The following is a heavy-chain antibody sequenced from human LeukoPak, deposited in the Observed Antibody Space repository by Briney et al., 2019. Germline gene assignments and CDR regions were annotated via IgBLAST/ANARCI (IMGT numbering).Heavy chain of an antibody. CDR3: ARVSSSSWYEVDY. Sequence: GGSLRLSCAASGFTFSSYWMNWVRQAPGKGLEWVSSISSSSSHIYYADSVKGRFTISRDNAKNSLYLQMNSLRAEDTAVYYCARVSSSSWYEVDYWGQGTLVTVSS. J-gene: IGHJ4*02. CDR2: ISSSSSHI. D-gene: IGHD6-13*01. V-gene: IGHV3-21*01. CDR1: GFTFSSYW.